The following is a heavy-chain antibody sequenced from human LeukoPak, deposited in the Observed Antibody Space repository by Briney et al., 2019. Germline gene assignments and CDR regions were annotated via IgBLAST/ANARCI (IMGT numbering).Heavy chain of an antibody. D-gene: IGHD6-19*01. CDR3: AREDGGTYPGEYSSGPT. CDR2: ISSSSSYI. CDR1: GFTFSSYS. Sequence: GGSLRLSCAASGFTFSSYSMNWVRQAPGKGLEWVSSISSSSSYIYYADSVKGRFTISRDNAKNSLYLQMNSLRAEDTAVYYCAREDGGTYPGEYSSGPTWGQGTLVTVSS. V-gene: IGHV3-21*01. J-gene: IGHJ4*02.